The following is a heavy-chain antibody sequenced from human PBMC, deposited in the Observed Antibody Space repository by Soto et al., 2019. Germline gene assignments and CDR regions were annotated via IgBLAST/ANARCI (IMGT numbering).Heavy chain of an antibody. J-gene: IGHJ3*01. V-gene: IGHV6-1*01. CDR3: ARGNALDV. Sequence: QGQLQQSGPGLVKPSQTLSLTCAISGDSVSSDITSWNWIRQSPSRGLEWLGRTYYRSKWFHDYVASVKSRITINPDTSKNQFSLELIFMTPEDTAVYFCARGNALDVWGQGTVVTVSS. D-gene: IGHD3-10*01. CDR2: TYYRSKWFH. CDR1: GDSVSSDITS.